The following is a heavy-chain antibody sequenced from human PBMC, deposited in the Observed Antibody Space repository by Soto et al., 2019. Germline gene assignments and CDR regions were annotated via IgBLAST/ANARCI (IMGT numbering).Heavy chain of an antibody. Sequence: GGSLRLSCAASGFTFSSYGMHWVRQAPGKGLEWVAVIWYDGSNKYYADSVKGRFTISRDNSKNTLYLQMNSLRAEDTAVYYCARGGYSYGRYYYYYGMDVWGQGTTVTVSS. CDR1: GFTFSSYG. CDR2: IWYDGSNK. D-gene: IGHD5-18*01. J-gene: IGHJ6*02. CDR3: ARGGYSYGRYYYYYGMDV. V-gene: IGHV3-33*01.